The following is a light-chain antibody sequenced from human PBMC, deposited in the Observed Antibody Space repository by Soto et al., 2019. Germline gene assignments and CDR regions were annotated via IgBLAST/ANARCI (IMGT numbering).Light chain of an antibody. CDR3: AAWDGSLNGVV. Sequence: QSVLTQPPSASGTPGQRVTISCSGSSSNIGSNTVSWYQQLPQRAPKLLIYSSYHRPSGVPDRFSGSKSGTSASLAISGLQSGDEADYFCAAWDGSLNGVVFGGGTKLTVL. J-gene: IGLJ3*02. CDR2: SSY. V-gene: IGLV1-44*01. CDR1: SSNIGSNT.